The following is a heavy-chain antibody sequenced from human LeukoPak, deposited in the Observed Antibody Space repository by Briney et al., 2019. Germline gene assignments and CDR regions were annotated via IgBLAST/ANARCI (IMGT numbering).Heavy chain of an antibody. CDR3: ARGRYSGSYWVFDY. Sequence: PGGPLRLSCAASGFTFSSYSMNWVRQAPGKGLEWVSSISSSSSYIYYADSVKGRFTISRDNAKNSLYLQMNSLRAEDTAVYYCARGRYSGSYWVFDYWGQGTLVTVSS. J-gene: IGHJ4*02. CDR1: GFTFSSYS. D-gene: IGHD1-26*01. V-gene: IGHV3-21*01. CDR2: ISSSSSYI.